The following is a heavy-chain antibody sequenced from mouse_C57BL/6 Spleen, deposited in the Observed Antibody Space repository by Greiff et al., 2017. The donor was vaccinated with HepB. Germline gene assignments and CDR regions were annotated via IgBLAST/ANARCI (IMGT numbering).Heavy chain of an antibody. CDR2: IRNKANNHAT. D-gene: IGHD1-1*01. Sequence: EVKLVESGGGLVQPGGSMKLSCAASGFTFSDAWMDWVRQSPEKGLEWVAEIRNKANNHATYYAESVKGRFTISRDDSKSSVYLQMNSLRAEDTGIYYCTRTYYYGSRAWFAYWGQGTLVTVSA. V-gene: IGHV6-6*01. J-gene: IGHJ3*01. CDR1: GFTFSDAW. CDR3: TRTYYYGSRAWFAY.